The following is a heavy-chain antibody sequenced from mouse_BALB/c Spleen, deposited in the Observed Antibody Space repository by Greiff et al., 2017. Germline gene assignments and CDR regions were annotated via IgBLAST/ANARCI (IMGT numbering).Heavy chain of an antibody. J-gene: IGHJ2*01. CDR1: GFNIKDTY. V-gene: IGHV14-3*02. CDR3: AIEAGPFDY. D-gene: IGHD3-2*02. CDR2: IDPANGNT. Sequence: EVKLMESGAELVKPGASVKLSCTASGFNIKDTYMHWVKQRPEQGLEWIGRIDPANGNTKYDPKFQGKATITADTSSNTAYLQLSSLTSEDTAVYYCAIEAGPFDYWGQGTTLTVSS.